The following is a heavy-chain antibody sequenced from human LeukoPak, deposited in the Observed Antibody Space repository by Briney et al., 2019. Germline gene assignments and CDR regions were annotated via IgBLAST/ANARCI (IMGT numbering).Heavy chain of an antibody. V-gene: IGHV4-4*07. J-gene: IGHJ5*02. CDR2: IYTSGST. Sequence: SETLSLTCTVSGGSISSYYWSWIRQPAGKGLEWIGRIYTSGSTNYNPSLKSRVTMSVDTSKNQFSLKLSPVTAADTAVYYCARVLGAVMADWTNWFDPSGQGTLVTVSS. CDR3: ARVLGAVMADWTNWFDP. D-gene: IGHD5-24*01. CDR1: GGSISSYY.